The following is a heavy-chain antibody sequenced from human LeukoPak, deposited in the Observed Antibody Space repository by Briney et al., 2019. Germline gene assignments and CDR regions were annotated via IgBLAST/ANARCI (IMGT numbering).Heavy chain of an antibody. J-gene: IGHJ4*02. Sequence: GGSLRLSCAASGFTFSSYSMNWVRQAPGKGPEWVSSISSSSSYIYYADSVKGRFTISRDNAKNSLYLQMNSLRAEDTAVYYCARDGDDSWFYFDYWGQGTLVTVSS. CDR1: GFTFSSYS. D-gene: IGHD3-22*01. CDR2: ISSSSSYI. V-gene: IGHV3-21*01. CDR3: ARDGDDSWFYFDY.